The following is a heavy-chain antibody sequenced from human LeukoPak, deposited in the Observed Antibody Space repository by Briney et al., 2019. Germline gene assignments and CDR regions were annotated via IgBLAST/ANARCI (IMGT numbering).Heavy chain of an antibody. Sequence: GRSLRLSCAASGFILSSYAMYWVRQAPGKGLEWVAVISYDGTNKYYADSVKGRFTISRDNSKKTGYLQMNSLRAEDTAVYYCARDRDRDIIGDGMDVWGKGTTVTVSS. CDR1: GFILSSYA. J-gene: IGHJ6*04. V-gene: IGHV3-30*04. D-gene: IGHD2-15*01. CDR2: ISYDGTNK. CDR3: ARDRDRDIIGDGMDV.